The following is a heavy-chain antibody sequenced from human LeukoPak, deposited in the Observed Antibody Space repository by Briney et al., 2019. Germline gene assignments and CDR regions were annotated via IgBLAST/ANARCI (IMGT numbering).Heavy chain of an antibody. J-gene: IGHJ4*02. Sequence: ASVKVSFKNFGDTFTSYGISWVRQAPGQGLEWMGWISTNNGNTNYVQNPQGSVPMTTDTSASTAYMELRSLKSGCTAVYYCARGVATSFDYWGQGTLVTVSS. D-gene: IGHD5-12*01. CDR2: ISTNNGNT. CDR3: ARGVATSFDY. CDR1: GDTFTSYG. V-gene: IGHV1-18*01.